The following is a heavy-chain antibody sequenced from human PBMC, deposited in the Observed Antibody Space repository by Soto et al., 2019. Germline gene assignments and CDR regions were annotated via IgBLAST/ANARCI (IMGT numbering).Heavy chain of an antibody. CDR1: GFTFSSYA. V-gene: IGHV3-30-3*01. J-gene: IGHJ4*02. D-gene: IGHD1-1*01. CDR2: ISYDGSNK. CDR3: ARDWGAELEMYYSDY. Sequence: GGSLRLSCAASGFTFSSYAMHWVRQAPGKGLEWVAVISYDGSNKYYEDSVKGRFTISRDNSKNTLYLQMNSLRAEDTAVYYCARDWGAELEMYYSDYRGKGTLVTVSS.